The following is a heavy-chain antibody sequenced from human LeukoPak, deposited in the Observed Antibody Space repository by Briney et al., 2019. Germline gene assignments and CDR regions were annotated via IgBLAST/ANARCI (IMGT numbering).Heavy chain of an antibody. D-gene: IGHD1-26*01. Sequence: GASVKVSCKASGYTFTSYAMHWVRQAPGQRLEWMGWINAGNGNTKYSQEFQGRVTITRDTSASTAYMELSSLRSEDMAVYYCAREGYSGSYHDAFDIWGQGTMVTVSS. V-gene: IGHV1-3*03. CDR1: GYTFTSYA. CDR3: AREGYSGSYHDAFDI. J-gene: IGHJ3*02. CDR2: INAGNGNT.